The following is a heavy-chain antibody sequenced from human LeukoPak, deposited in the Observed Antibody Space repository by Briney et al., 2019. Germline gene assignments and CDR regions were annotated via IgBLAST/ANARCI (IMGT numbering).Heavy chain of an antibody. J-gene: IGHJ4*02. CDR2: ISGSSGST. Sequence: GGSLRLSCAASGFTFNSYAMSWVRQAPGKGLEWVSSISGSSGSTYNADSVKGRFTISRDNSKNTLYLQMNSLRAEDTAVYYCAKVTRLGELSFFNWGQGTLVTVSS. CDR3: AKVTRLGELSFFN. D-gene: IGHD3-16*02. V-gene: IGHV3-23*01. CDR1: GFTFNSYA.